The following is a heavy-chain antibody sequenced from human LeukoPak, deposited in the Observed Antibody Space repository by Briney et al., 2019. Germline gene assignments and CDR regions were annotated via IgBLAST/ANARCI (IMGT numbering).Heavy chain of an antibody. CDR1: GFTFSSYS. CDR3: ARDLFSSSSDGEYYFDY. D-gene: IGHD6-6*01. J-gene: IGHJ4*02. V-gene: IGHV3-21*01. CDR2: ISSSSSYI. Sequence: GGSLRLSCAASGFTFSSYSMNWVRQAPGKGLEWVSSISSSSSYIYYADSVKGRFTISRDNAKNSLCLQMNSLRAEDTAVYYCARDLFSSSSDGEYYFDYWGQGTLVTVSS.